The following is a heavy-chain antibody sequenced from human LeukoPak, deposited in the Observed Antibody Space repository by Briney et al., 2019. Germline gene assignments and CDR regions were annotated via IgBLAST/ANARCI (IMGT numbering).Heavy chain of an antibody. D-gene: IGHD1-14*01. CDR2: ISGSGGST. Sequence: GGSLRLSCSASGFTFSSYAMSWVRQAPGKGLEWVSAISGSGGSTYYADSVKGRFTISRDNSKNTLYLQMNSLRAEDTAVYYCAVDPPGRLGKWFDPWGQGTLVTVSS. CDR3: AVDPPGRLGKWFDP. J-gene: IGHJ5*02. CDR1: GFTFSSYA. V-gene: IGHV3-23*01.